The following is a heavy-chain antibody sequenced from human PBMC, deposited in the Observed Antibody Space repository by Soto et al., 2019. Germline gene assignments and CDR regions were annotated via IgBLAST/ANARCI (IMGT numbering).Heavy chain of an antibody. Sequence: GGSLRLSCAASGFTFIRYGMNWLRQAPGKGLEWVASISSTTSYVYYADSVKGRFSTSRDNAKNILYLEMYALRTEDTAVYYCARDPSEGRVGNWFESWGQGTLVTVSS. D-gene: IGHD2-2*01. V-gene: IGHV3-21*06. CDR3: ARDPSEGRVGNWFES. CDR1: GFTFIRYG. J-gene: IGHJ5*01. CDR2: ISSTTSYV.